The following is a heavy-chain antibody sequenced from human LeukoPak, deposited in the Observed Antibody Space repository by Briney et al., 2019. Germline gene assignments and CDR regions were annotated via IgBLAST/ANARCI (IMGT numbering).Heavy chain of an antibody. J-gene: IGHJ4*02. CDR3: ARDRIVPAGEVGYFDC. CDR2: ISYDGSNK. Sequence: GRALRLSCAASGFTFSSYAMHGVGQAPGRGVEGVAVISYDGSNKYYVGSVRGRFTISRDNSKNTLYLQMNSLRAEDTAVYYCARDRIVPAGEVGYFDCWGQGTLVTVSS. D-gene: IGHD2-2*01. V-gene: IGHV3-30-3*01. CDR1: GFTFSSYA.